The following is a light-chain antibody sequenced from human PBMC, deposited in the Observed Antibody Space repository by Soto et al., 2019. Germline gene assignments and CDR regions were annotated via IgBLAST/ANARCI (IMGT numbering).Light chain of an antibody. CDR2: SNN. CDR3: AAWDDSLNVFYV. J-gene: IGLJ1*01. Sequence: QSVLTQPPSASGTPGARVTISFSGNSSNFGSNTVNWYQQLPGTAPKLLIYSNNQRPSGVPDRFSGSKSGTSASLAISGLQSEDEADYYCAAWDDSLNVFYVFGTGTKVTVL. V-gene: IGLV1-44*01. CDR1: SSNFGSNT.